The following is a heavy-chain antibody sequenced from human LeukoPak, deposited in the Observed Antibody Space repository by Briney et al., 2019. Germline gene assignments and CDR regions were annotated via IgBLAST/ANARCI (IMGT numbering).Heavy chain of an antibody. Sequence: PSETLSLTCTVSGGSISSYYWSWTRQPPGKGLEWIGYIYYSGSTNYNPSLKSRVTISVDTSKNQFSLKLSSVTAADTAVYYCASGGSSHYWGQGTLVTVSS. V-gene: IGHV4-59*01. J-gene: IGHJ4*02. D-gene: IGHD2-15*01. CDR1: GGSISSYY. CDR3: ASGGSSHY. CDR2: IYYSGST.